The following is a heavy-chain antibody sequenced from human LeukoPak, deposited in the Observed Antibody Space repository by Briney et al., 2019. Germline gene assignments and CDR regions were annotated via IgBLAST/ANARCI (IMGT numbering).Heavy chain of an antibody. V-gene: IGHV3-11*01. J-gene: IGHJ3*01. CDR2: ITNSGRSM. Sequence: GGPLRLSCAASGFTFSSYAMSWIRQAPGKGLEWVSYITNSGRSMYYGESVRGRFTISRDNAKNSLFLHMNSLRAEDTAVYFCARERSGSYFTFDFWGQGTVVTVSS. CDR1: GFTFSSYA. D-gene: IGHD1-26*01. CDR3: ARERSGSYFTFDF.